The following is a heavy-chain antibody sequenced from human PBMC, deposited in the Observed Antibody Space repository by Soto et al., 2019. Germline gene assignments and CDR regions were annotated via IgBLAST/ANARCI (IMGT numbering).Heavy chain of an antibody. Sequence: CSKPAGGTNRRYVGSSMRPDRGQGLEKMGGLIPLFGTANYAQKFQGRVTITADESTSTAYMELSSLRSEDTAVYYCARAATYYYGSGSYYPYYYYYYGMDVWGQGTKVKFSS. CDR1: GGTNRRYV. CDR3: ARAATYYYGSGSYYPYYYYYYGMDV. D-gene: IGHD3-10*01. CDR2: LIPLFGTA. J-gene: IGHJ6*02. V-gene: IGHV1-69*01.